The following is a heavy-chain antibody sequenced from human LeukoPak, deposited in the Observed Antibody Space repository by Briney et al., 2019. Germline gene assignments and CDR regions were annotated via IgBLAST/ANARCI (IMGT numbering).Heavy chain of an antibody. CDR1: GFTFSTYA. D-gene: IGHD3-10*01. CDR2: ISNSGRI. CDR3: ARGWSRELYVLFDY. Sequence: GGSVRLSCATSGFTFSTYAFSWVRQAPGKGLEWVADISNSGRIHYADSVKGRFTISRDNAKNSLYLQMNSLRAEDTAVYYCARGWSRELYVLFDYWGQGTLVTVSS. V-gene: IGHV3-69-1*01. J-gene: IGHJ4*02.